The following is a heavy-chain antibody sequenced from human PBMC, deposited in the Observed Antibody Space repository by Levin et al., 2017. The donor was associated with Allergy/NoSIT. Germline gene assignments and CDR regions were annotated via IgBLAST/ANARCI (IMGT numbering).Heavy chain of an antibody. CDR2: INGDNGNT. J-gene: IGHJ4*02. Sequence: ASVKVSCKASRYTFTTYAFHWVRQAPGQRLEWMGWINGDNGNTKYSQKFQGRVTITRDTSASTVYMELSSLRSEDTAVYYCARGGRPGRDEWDPVPFDYWGQGTLVTVSS. V-gene: IGHV1-3*01. D-gene: IGHD1-26*01. CDR3: ARGGRPGRDEWDPVPFDY. CDR1: RYTFTTYA.